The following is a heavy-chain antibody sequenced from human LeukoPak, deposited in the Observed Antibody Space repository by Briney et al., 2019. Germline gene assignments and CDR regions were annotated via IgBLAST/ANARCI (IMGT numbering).Heavy chain of an antibody. V-gene: IGHV4-4*07. CDR3: AREGGGSNRCLD. CDR2: IYATGTT. CDR1: GGSISGYF. Sequence: PSETLSLTRTVSGGSISGYFWSWIRQPAGKGLEWIGRIYATGTTNYNPSLKSRVTMSVDTSKNQFSLNLTSVTAADTAVYYCAREGGGSNRCLDWGQGTLVTVSS. D-gene: IGHD3-16*02. J-gene: IGHJ1*01.